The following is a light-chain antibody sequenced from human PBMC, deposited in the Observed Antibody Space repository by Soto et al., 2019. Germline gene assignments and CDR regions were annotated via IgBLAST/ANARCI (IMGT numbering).Light chain of an antibody. Sequence: QSALTQPASVSGSPGQSITISCTGTSSDVGTYNLVSWYQQHPGKAPKLMIYEGIKRPSGVSNRYPGSKSGNTASLTISGLQAEDEANYYCCSYAGIGPWVFGGGTKLTV. CDR1: SSDVGTYNL. CDR2: EGI. CDR3: CSYAGIGPWV. V-gene: IGLV2-23*01. J-gene: IGLJ3*02.